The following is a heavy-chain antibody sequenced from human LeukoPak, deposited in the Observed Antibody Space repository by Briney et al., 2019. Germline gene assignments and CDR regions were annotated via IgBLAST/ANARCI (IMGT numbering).Heavy chain of an antibody. D-gene: IGHD2-8*01. V-gene: IGHV3-21*01. Sequence: GGSLRLSCAASGFTLRSYTMNWVRQAPGKGLEWVSSIGISSNKIYYADSVKGRFIISRDNAKNSVYLQMNSLRAEDTAVYYCAREAFVPLDWGQGTLVTVSS. J-gene: IGHJ4*02. CDR3: AREAFVPLD. CDR1: GFTLRSYT. CDR2: IGISSNKI.